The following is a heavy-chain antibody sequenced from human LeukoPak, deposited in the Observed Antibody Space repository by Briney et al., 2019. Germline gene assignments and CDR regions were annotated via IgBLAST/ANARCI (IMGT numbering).Heavy chain of an antibody. CDR1: GFTFSSYS. J-gene: IGHJ4*02. CDR3: ARGSYSSSNYFDY. D-gene: IGHD6-6*01. Sequence: GGSLRLSCAASGFTFSSYSMNWVRQAPGKGLEWVSYISSTGSIIYYADSVRGRFTISRDNAKNSLYLQMNSLRAEDTAVYYCARGSYSSSNYFDYWGQGTLVTVSS. CDR2: ISSTGSII. V-gene: IGHV3-48*01.